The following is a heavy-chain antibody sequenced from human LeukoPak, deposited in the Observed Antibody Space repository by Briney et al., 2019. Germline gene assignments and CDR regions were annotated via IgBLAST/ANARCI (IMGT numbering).Heavy chain of an antibody. J-gene: IGHJ4*02. CDR3: AKDGLVWFGELN. CDR1: RFTFNTYA. CDR2: ISGSGGST. V-gene: IGHV3-23*01. Sequence: GGSLRLSCAASRFTFNTYAMSWVRQAPGKGLEWVSAISGSGGSTYYADSVKGRFTISRDNSKNTLYLQMNSLRAEDTAVCYCAKDGLVWFGELNWGQGTLVIVSS. D-gene: IGHD3-10*01.